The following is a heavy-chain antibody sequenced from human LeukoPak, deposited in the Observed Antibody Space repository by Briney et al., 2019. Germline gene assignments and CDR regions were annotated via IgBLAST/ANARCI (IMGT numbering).Heavy chain of an antibody. D-gene: IGHD4-17*01. Sequence: GGSLRLSCGASGFTFSTYWMSWVRQAPGKGLEWVGRIKSKTDGGTTDYAAPVKGRFTISRDDSKNTLYLQMISLKTEDTAVYYCTTGVNYGDSPFDYWGQGTLVTVSS. CDR1: GFTFSTYW. CDR3: TTGVNYGDSPFDY. J-gene: IGHJ4*02. V-gene: IGHV3-15*01. CDR2: IKSKTDGGTT.